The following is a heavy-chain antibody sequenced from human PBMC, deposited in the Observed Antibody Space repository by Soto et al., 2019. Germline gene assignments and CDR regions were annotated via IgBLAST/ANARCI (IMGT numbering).Heavy chain of an antibody. V-gene: IGHV4-30-4*01. Sequence: SETLSLTCTVSGGSINSANSYWSWIRQPPGKGLEWIGYIYYSGSTYYNPSLKSRVSMSVDTSKNQFSLKLSSVTAADTAVYYCARDYYDTSGYSPTGLDYWGQGTLVTVSS. CDR3: ARDYYDTSGYSPTGLDY. J-gene: IGHJ4*02. CDR2: IYYSGST. CDR1: GGSINSANSY. D-gene: IGHD3-22*01.